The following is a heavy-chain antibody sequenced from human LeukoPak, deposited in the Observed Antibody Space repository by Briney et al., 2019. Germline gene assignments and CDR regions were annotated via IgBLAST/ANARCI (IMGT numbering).Heavy chain of an antibody. CDR2: INPKSGGT. V-gene: IGHV1-2*02. J-gene: IGHJ4*02. Sequence: ASVKVSCKASGYTFTDYYIHWMWQASGQGLEWMGWINPKSGGTDYAQKFQGRVTMTKDTSISTVYMELRGLGPEDTALYYCAKVSKLGCSGGTCYSAFDYWGQGTLVTVPS. CDR1: GYTFTDYY. D-gene: IGHD2-15*01. CDR3: AKVSKLGCSGGTCYSAFDY.